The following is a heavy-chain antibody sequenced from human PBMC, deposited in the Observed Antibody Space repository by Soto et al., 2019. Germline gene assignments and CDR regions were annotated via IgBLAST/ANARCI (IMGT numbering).Heavy chain of an antibody. J-gene: IGHJ6*02. D-gene: IGHD2-2*01. CDR2: IDPSDSYT. CDR1: GYSFTSYW. CDR3: ARQDIVVVPAAPYGMDV. V-gene: IGHV5-10-1*01. Sequence: GESLKISCKGSGYSFTSYWISWVRQMPGKGLEWMGRIDPSDSYTNYSPSFQGHVIISADKSISTAYLQWSSLKASDTAMYYCARQDIVVVPAAPYGMDVWGQGTTVT.